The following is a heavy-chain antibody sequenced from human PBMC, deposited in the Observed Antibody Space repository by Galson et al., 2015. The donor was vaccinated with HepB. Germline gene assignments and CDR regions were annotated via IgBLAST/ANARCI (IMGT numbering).Heavy chain of an antibody. Sequence: SLRLSCAASGFTFSSYWMSWVRQAPGKGLEWVANIKQDGSEKYYVDSVKGRFTISRDNAKNSLYLQMNSLRAEDTAVYYCARDVLVVTADAFDIWGQGTMVTVSS. J-gene: IGHJ3*02. CDR2: IKQDGSEK. D-gene: IGHD2-21*02. V-gene: IGHV3-7*03. CDR1: GFTFSSYW. CDR3: ARDVLVVTADAFDI.